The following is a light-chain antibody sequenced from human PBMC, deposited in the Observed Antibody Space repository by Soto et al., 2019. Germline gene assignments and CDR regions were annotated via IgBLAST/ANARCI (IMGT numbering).Light chain of an antibody. V-gene: IGKV1-5*03. CDR2: KAS. CDR3: QQYDSHPLT. Sequence: DIQMTQSPSTLSASLGDRVTITCRASQSISSWLAWYQQKPGRAPKFLIYKASDFENGVPSRFTGSGSGTEFALTISSLQHDDFATYYCQQYDSHPLTFGGGTKWIS. CDR1: QSISSW. J-gene: IGKJ4*01.